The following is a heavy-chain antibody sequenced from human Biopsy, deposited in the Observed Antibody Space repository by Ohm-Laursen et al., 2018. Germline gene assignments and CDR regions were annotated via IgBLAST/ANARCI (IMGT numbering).Heavy chain of an antibody. D-gene: IGHD6-19*01. Sequence: DTLSLTCTVSGGSISGSSWSWIRQAPGKGLEWIGYISYSRDTNYNPSLKSRITISVDTSKNQFSLKLTSVTAADTAVYYCAKHGSGWTGDDAFHIWGQGTMVTVSS. J-gene: IGHJ3*02. CDR1: GGSISGSS. V-gene: IGHV4-59*08. CDR3: AKHGSGWTGDDAFHI. CDR2: ISYSRDT.